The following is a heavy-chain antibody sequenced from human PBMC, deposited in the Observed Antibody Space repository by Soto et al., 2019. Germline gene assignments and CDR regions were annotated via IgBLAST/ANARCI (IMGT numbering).Heavy chain of an antibody. CDR3: VFQWEYHYDGMDV. V-gene: IGHV1-58*01. CDR2: IVVGSGNT. J-gene: IGHJ6*02. Sequence: SVKVSCKASGFTFTSSAVQWVRQARGQRLEWIGWIVVGSGNTNYAQKFQERVTMTRATSTSTAYMELSGLRSDDTAVYYCVFQWEYHYDGMDVWGQGSTVTVYS. CDR1: GFTFTSSA. D-gene: IGHD1-26*01.